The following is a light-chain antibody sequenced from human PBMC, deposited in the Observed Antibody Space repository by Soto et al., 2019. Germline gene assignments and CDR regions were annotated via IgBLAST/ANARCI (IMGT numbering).Light chain of an antibody. V-gene: IGKV1-5*03. Sequence: DIQMTQSPSTLSASVGDRVTITCRASQSISSWLAWYQQKPGKAPKLLIYKASILENGVPSRFSGSGSGTAFTLTISSLQPDDFATYSCQQYNTYSYSFGQGTKLEIK. J-gene: IGKJ2*01. CDR2: KAS. CDR3: QQYNTYSYS. CDR1: QSISSW.